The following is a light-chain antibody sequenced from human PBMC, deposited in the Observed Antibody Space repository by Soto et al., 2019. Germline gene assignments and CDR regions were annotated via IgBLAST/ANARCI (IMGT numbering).Light chain of an antibody. CDR3: QQSYSTPLT. J-gene: IGKJ4*01. CDR2: AAS. Sequence: DIQMTQSPSSLSAALVDRVTLACRASQSISTYLNWYQQKPGKAPKLLIYAASSLQSGVPSRFSGSGSGTDFTLTISSLQPEDFATYYCQQSYSTPLTFGGGTKVDIK. V-gene: IGKV1-39*01. CDR1: QSISTY.